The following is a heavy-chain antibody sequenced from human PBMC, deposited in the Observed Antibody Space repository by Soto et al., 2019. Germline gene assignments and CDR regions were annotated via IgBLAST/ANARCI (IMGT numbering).Heavy chain of an antibody. CDR2: ISYDGSNK. CDR1: GFTFSSYA. V-gene: IGHV3-30-3*01. CDR3: ARDWRRFDRAYEGWDYYYMDV. J-gene: IGHJ6*03. Sequence: GGSLRLSCAASGFTFSSYAMHWVRQAPGKGLEWVAVISYDGSNKYYADSVKGRFTISRDNAKNSLYLQMNSLRAEDTAVYYCARDWRRFDRAYEGWDYYYMDVWGKGTTVTVSS. D-gene: IGHD3-22*01.